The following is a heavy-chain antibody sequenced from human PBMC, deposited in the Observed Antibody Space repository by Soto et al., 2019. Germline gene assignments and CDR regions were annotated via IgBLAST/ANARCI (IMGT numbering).Heavy chain of an antibody. CDR1: GGSISSYY. J-gene: IGHJ3*02. D-gene: IGHD3-10*01. Sequence: SRNLYITCTVYGGSISSYYWSWIRQPPGKRLEWIGDIYYSGSTNYNPSLKSRVTISVYTSKNQFSLKRSSVTAADPAVHYCASAPMYYWYHIQHDAFSICGQG. CDR2: IYYSGST. V-gene: IGHV4-59*01. CDR3: ASAPMYYWYHIQHDAFSI.